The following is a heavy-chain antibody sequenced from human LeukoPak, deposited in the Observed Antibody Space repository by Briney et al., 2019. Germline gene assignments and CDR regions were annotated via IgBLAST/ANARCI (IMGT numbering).Heavy chain of an antibody. D-gene: IGHD6-13*01. V-gene: IGHV4-59*01. J-gene: IGHJ4*02. CDR1: GGSFSGYY. CDR3: ARGVYIAAAQYGY. CDR2: IYYSGTT. Sequence: SETLSLTCAVYGGSFSGYYWSWLRQPRGKGLEWIGYIYYSGTTNYNPSLKSRVTISVDTSKNQFSLKLSSVTAADTAVYYCARGVYIAAAQYGYWGQGTLVTVSS.